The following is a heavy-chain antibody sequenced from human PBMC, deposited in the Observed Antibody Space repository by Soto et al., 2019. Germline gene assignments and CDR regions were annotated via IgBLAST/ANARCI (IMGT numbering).Heavy chain of an antibody. Sequence: QVQLVQSGAEVRQPASSVKVSCKTSGGTFSSYAISRVRQAPGQGLEWMGGIVPIVDTSTYAQKFQGRVTITADESKSTVYMELSSLRSDDTAVYYCVRVVAIPGYPDNWGQGTLVTVSS. CDR2: IVPIVDTS. CDR1: GGTFSSYA. CDR3: VRVVAIPGYPDN. J-gene: IGHJ4*02. V-gene: IGHV1-69*12. D-gene: IGHD5-12*01.